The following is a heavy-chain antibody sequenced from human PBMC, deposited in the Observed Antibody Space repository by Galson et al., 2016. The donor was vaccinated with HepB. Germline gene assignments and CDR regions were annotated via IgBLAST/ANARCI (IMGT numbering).Heavy chain of an antibody. CDR3: VRSNFADY. J-gene: IGHJ4*02. V-gene: IGHV3-23*01. CDR1: GFTFRDYA. Sequence: SLRLSCAASGFTFRDYAMNWVRQAPGKGLQWVSTISGSGDNTYYGDSVKGRFAVSRDNSTNTLSLQLSSLGAEDTAVYYCVRSNFADYWGQGVLVTVTS. CDR2: ISGSGDNT. D-gene: IGHD4-11*01.